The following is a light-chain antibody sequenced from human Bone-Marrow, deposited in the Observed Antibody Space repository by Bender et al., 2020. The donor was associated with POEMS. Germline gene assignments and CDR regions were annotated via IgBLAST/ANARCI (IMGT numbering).Light chain of an antibody. Sequence: QSVLTQPPSASGTPGQRVIISCSGSGTSIGSNYVYWYQQLPAKAPKLLIYRNDQRPSGVPGRFSGFKSGTSASLAISGLRPEDEADYLCATWDDSRGIVVFGGGTSLTVL. CDR3: ATWDDSRGIVV. CDR2: RND. J-gene: IGLJ2*01. CDR1: GTSIGSNY. V-gene: IGLV1-47*01.